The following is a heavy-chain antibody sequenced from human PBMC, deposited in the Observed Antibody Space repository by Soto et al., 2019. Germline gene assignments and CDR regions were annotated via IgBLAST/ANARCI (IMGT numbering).Heavy chain of an antibody. V-gene: IGHV1-18*01. J-gene: IGHJ5*02. Sequence: ASVKVSCKASGYTFTSYGISWVRQAPGQGLEWMGWISAYNGNTNYAQKLQGRVTMTTDTSTSTAYMELRSLKSDDTAVYYCVRAHALGFSNWFDPWGRGTLVTVSS. CDR3: VRAHALGFSNWFDP. CDR1: GYTFTSYG. D-gene: IGHD3-10*01. CDR2: ISAYNGNT.